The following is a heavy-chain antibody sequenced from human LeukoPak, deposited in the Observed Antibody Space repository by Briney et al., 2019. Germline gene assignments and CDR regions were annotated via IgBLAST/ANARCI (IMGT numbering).Heavy chain of an antibody. CDR3: ARGRGVLMVYAFRWFDP. D-gene: IGHD2-8*01. CDR1: GGSFSGYY. CDR2: INHSGST. Sequence: PSETLSLTCAVYGGSFSGYYRSWIRQPPGKGLEWIGEINHSGSTNYNPSLKSQVTISVDTSKNQFSLKLSSVTAADTAVYYCARGRGVLMVYAFRWFDPWGQGTLVTVSS. V-gene: IGHV4-34*01. J-gene: IGHJ5*02.